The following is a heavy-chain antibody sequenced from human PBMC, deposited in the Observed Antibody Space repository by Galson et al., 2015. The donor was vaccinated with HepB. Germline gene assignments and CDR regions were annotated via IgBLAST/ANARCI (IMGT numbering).Heavy chain of an antibody. Sequence: SLRLSCAASGFTFSSYSMNWVRQAPGKGLEWVSYISSSSSTIYYADSVKGRFTISRDNAKNSLYLQMNSLRDEDTAVYYCARGLVGATRGWFDPWGQGTLVTVSS. V-gene: IGHV3-48*02. D-gene: IGHD1-26*01. CDR1: GFTFSSYS. CDR2: ISSSSSTI. CDR3: ARGLVGATRGWFDP. J-gene: IGHJ5*02.